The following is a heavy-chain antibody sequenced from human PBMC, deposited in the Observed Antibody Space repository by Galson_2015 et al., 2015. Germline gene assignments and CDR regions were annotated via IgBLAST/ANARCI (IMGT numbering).Heavy chain of an antibody. V-gene: IGHV3-30-3*01. J-gene: IGHJ4*02. CDR3: ARAFWFGESWGFDS. CDR1: GFTFSSYA. D-gene: IGHD3-10*01. Sequence: SLRLSCAASGFTFSSYAMNWVRQAPGKGLEWVAVISYDGSNKYYADSVKGRFTISRDNSKNTLYLQMNSLRAEDTAVYYCARAFWFGESWGFDSWGQGTLVTVSS. CDR2: ISYDGSNK.